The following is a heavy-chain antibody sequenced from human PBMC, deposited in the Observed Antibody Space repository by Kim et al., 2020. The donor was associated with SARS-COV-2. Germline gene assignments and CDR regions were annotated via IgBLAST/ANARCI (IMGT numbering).Heavy chain of an antibody. CDR1: GGSISSSSYY. J-gene: IGHJ5*02. CDR3: ARGGYSSSRWWFDP. D-gene: IGHD6-13*01. CDR2: IYYSGST. Sequence: SETLSLTCTVSGGSISSSSYYWGWIRQPPGKGLEWIGSIYYSGSTYYNPSLKSRVTISVDTSKNQFSLKLSSVTAADTAVYYCARGGYSSSRWWFDPWGQGTLVTVSS. V-gene: IGHV4-39*01.